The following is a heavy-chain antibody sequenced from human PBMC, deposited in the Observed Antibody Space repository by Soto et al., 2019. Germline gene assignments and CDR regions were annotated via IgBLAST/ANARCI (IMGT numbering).Heavy chain of an antibody. CDR3: ARRDSGGFYRCFDS. J-gene: IGHJ4*02. Sequence: AASVKVSCKASGGSLSTNPISWVRQAPGQGLEWMGGTGSGTGPGNHAQKFQGRLTLTADTSTSTVYMELTKLTSEDTAVYYCARRDSGGFYRCFDSWGQGTLVTVS. CDR1: GGSLSTNP. D-gene: IGHD2-15*01. CDR2: TGSGTGPG. V-gene: IGHV1-69*06.